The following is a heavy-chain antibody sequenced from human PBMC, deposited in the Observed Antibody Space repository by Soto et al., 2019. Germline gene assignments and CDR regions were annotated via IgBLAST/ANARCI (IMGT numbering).Heavy chain of an antibody. J-gene: IGHJ6*02. V-gene: IGHV1-46*01. CDR2: INPDGGGT. CDR3: AVGGNYLSMDV. CDR1: GYTFTSYY. Sequence: QVQLVQSGAEVKKPGASVKVSCKASGYTFTSYYMHWVRLAPGQGLEWMGIINPDGGGTSYPQQFQGRVIMTRDTSTSTVYMEMSSLRSEDTAVYYCAVGGNYLSMDVWGQGTKVTVSS. D-gene: IGHD4-4*01.